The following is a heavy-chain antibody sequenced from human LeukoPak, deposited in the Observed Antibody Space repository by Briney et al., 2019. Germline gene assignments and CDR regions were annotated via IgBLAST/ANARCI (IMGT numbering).Heavy chain of an antibody. CDR2: IIPIFGTA. CDR3: ARVGYSSSGGFDP. V-gene: IGHV1-69*05. J-gene: IGHJ5*02. D-gene: IGHD6-6*01. Sequence: SVKVSCMASGGTFSSYAISWVRQAPGQGLEWMGGIIPIFGTANYAQKFQGRVTITTDESTSTAYMELSSLRSEDTAVYYCARVGYSSSGGFDPWGQGTLVTVSS. CDR1: GGTFSSYA.